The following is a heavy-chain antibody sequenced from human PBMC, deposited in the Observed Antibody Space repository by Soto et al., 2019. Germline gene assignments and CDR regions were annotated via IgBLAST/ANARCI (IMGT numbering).Heavy chain of an antibody. Sequence: LRLSCAASGFTFSSYAMNWVRQSPGKGLEWVGSIRGSGSSAYYPDSVEGRFTISRDNSKNTLYLQMNSLRAEDTAVYYCAKRGGDYDSRYHYYMDVWGKGTTVTVSS. V-gene: IGHV3-23*01. CDR2: IRGSGSSA. J-gene: IGHJ6*03. D-gene: IGHD3-16*01. CDR1: GFTFSSYA. CDR3: AKRGGDYDSRYHYYMDV.